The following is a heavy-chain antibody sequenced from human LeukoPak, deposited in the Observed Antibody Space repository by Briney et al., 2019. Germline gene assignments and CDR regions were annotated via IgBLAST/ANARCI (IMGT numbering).Heavy chain of an antibody. V-gene: IGHV1-58*01. CDR3: AADPEWDYGDYAFDY. CDR1: GFTFTSSA. D-gene: IGHD4-17*01. Sequence: ASVTVSCKASGFTFTSSAVQWVRQARGQRLEWIGWIVVGSGNTNYAQKFQERVTITRDMSTSTAYMELSSLRSEDTAVYYCAADPEWDYGDYAFDYWGQGTLVTVSS. J-gene: IGHJ4*02. CDR2: IVVGSGNT.